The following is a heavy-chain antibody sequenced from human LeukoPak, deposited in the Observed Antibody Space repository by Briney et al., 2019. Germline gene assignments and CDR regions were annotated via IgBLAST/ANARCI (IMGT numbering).Heavy chain of an antibody. J-gene: IGHJ4*02. Sequence: GASVKVSCKASGYTFTNYGISWVRQAPGQGLEWMGWISGYNGHTNYAQKLQGRVTMTTDTSTSTAYMELRSLRSDDTAVYYCARGSTARYYYDSSGYYRGAFDYWGQGTLVTVSP. CDR1: GYTFTNYG. CDR2: ISGYNGHT. D-gene: IGHD3-22*01. V-gene: IGHV1-18*01. CDR3: ARGSTARYYYDSSGYYRGAFDY.